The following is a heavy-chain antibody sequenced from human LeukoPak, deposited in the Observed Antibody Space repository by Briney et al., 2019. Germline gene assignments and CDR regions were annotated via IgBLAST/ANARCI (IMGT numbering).Heavy chain of an antibody. J-gene: IGHJ4*02. V-gene: IGHV4-59*01. D-gene: IGHD3-22*01. Sequence: PSETLSLTCTVSGGSISSYYWSWIRQPPGKGLEWIGYIYYSGSTNYNPSLKSRVTISIDTSKNQFSLKLNSVTTADTAVYYCARAGRRSYDSSGYSFAYWGQGTLVTVSS. CDR2: IYYSGST. CDR3: ARAGRRSYDSSGYSFAY. CDR1: GGSISSYY.